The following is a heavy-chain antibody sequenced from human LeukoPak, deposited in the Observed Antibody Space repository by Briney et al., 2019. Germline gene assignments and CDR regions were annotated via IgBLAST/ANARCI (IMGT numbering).Heavy chain of an antibody. D-gene: IGHD2-15*01. CDR3: ARVPGWSHYYFTY. Sequence: GGSLRLSCAASGFTFSSYGVHWVRQAPGKGLEWVAAIWYGGSNKYYADPVKGRFTISRDNSKNTLYLQMNSLRAEDTAVYYCARVPGWSHYYFTYWGQGTLVTVSS. J-gene: IGHJ4*02. CDR2: IWYGGSNK. V-gene: IGHV3-33*01. CDR1: GFTFSSYG.